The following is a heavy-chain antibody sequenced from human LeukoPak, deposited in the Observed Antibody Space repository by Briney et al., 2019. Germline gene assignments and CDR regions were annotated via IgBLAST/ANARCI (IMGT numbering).Heavy chain of an antibody. Sequence: PGRSLRLSCAASGFTFSSYGMHWVRQAPGKGLEWVAVISYDGSNKFYADSVKGRFTISRDNSKNTLSLQMNGLRGEDTAVYYCAKDPFDYWGQGTLVTVSS. V-gene: IGHV3-30*18. CDR1: GFTFSSYG. J-gene: IGHJ4*02. CDR2: ISYDGSNK. CDR3: AKDPFDY.